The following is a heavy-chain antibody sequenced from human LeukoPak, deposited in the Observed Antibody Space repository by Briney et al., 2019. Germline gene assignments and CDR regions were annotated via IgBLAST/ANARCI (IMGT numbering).Heavy chain of an antibody. D-gene: IGHD3/OR15-3a*01. CDR1: GFTVSSNY. CDR2: IYSGGST. V-gene: IGHV3-53*01. CDR3: ARGWTSGDYFDY. J-gene: IGHJ4*02. Sequence: PGGSLRLSCAASGFTVSSNYMNWVRQAPGKGLGWVSVIYSGGSTFYSDSVKGRFTISRDSSKNTLYLHMNSLRAEDTAVYYCARGWTSGDYFDYWGQGTLVTVSS.